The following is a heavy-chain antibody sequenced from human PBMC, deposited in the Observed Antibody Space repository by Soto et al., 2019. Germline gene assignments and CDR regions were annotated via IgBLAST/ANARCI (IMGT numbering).Heavy chain of an antibody. CDR3: ARGGSGWFDP. V-gene: IGHV3-23*01. D-gene: IGHD3-16*01. CDR1: GFTFSKYA. CDR2: ISAGGGST. Sequence: EVQLLESGGGLVQPGGSLRLSCVTSGFTFSKYAMSWVRQAPGTGPEWVSGISAGGGSTYYADSVQGRFTISRDNSRDTLHLQMNSLRVADTAVYYCARGGSGWFDPWGQGILVTVSS. J-gene: IGHJ5*02.